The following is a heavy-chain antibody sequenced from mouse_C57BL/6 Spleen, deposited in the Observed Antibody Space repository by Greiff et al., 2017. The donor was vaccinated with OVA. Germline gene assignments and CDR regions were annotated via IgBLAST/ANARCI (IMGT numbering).Heavy chain of an antibody. CDR3: ARCGATDY. CDR2: IDPSDSYT. J-gene: IGHJ2*01. V-gene: IGHV1-50*01. Sequence: QVQLQQPGAELVKPGASVKLSCKASGYTFTSYWMQWVKQRPGQGLEWIGEIDPSDSYTNYNQKFKGKATLTVDTSSSTAYMQLSSLTSEDSAVYYCARCGATDYWGQGTTLTVSS. D-gene: IGHD1-1*01. CDR1: GYTFTSYW.